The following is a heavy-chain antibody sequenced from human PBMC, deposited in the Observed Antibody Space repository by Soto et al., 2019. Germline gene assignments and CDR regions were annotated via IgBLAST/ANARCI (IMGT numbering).Heavy chain of an antibody. CDR1: GFTFSNYG. Sequence: GQLVESGGGVVQPGRSLSLSCAASGFTFSNYGLHWVRQAPGKGLEWVAVISYDGSLKYYADSVRGRFTISRDNSKTMVSLQMNSVRPADTAVYYCAKGAKSKLSAFDIWGQGTLVSVSS. D-gene: IGHD2-15*01. V-gene: IGHV3-30*18. CDR3: AKGAKSKLSAFDI. J-gene: IGHJ3*02. CDR2: ISYDGSLK.